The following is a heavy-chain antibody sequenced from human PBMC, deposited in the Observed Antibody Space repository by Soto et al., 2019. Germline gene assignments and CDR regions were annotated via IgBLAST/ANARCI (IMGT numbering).Heavy chain of an antibody. D-gene: IGHD1-26*01. V-gene: IGHV4-59*01. CDR3: ARDRVGVSSNWFDS. CDR2: IYYSGNT. Sequence: SETLSLTCTVSGGSISNYYWGWIRQPPGKRLEWIGYIYYSGNTNYNPSLKSRVTTSIDMSKNQFSLKLTSVTAADTAVYYCARDRVGVSSNWFDSWGRGTLVTVSS. J-gene: IGHJ5*01. CDR1: GGSISNYY.